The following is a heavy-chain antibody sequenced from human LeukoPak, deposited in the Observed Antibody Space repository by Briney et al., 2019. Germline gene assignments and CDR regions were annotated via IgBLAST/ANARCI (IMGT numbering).Heavy chain of an antibody. V-gene: IGHV3-7*03. Sequence: GGSLRLSCEASGFTFSDYWMSWVRQAPGKGLEWVGNIRQDGREKYYVDSVKGRFTISRDDAKNSLYLQMNSLRVEDTAVYYCARVASYYCTSTTCDTYYLDYWGQGTLVTVSS. J-gene: IGHJ4*02. CDR1: GFTFSDYW. D-gene: IGHD2-2*01. CDR2: IRQDGREK. CDR3: ARVASYYCTSTTCDTYYLDY.